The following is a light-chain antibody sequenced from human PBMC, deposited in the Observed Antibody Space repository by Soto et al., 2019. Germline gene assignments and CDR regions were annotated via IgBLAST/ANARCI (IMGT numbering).Light chain of an antibody. CDR1: QGITSY. CDR3: QQYYSFPLT. Sequence: IQLTQSPSSLSASVGDSLTITFRSSQGITSYLAWYQQKPGKAPNLLIYAASTLQSGVPSRFSGSGSGTDFTLTISCLQSEDFATYYCQQYYSFPLTFGGGTKVDIK. J-gene: IGKJ4*01. CDR2: AAS. V-gene: IGKV1-9*01.